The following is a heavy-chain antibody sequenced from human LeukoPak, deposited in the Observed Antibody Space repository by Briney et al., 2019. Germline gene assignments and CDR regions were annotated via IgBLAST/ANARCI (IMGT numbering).Heavy chain of an antibody. D-gene: IGHD3-22*01. V-gene: IGHV4-34*01. Sequence: PSETLSLTCAVYGGSFSGYYWSWLRQPPGKGLEWLGEINHSGSTNYNPSLKSRVTISVDTSKNQFSLKLSSVTAADTAVYYCARGTYYYDSSGYYSNWFDPWGQGTLVTVSS. J-gene: IGHJ5*02. CDR1: GGSFSGYY. CDR2: INHSGST. CDR3: ARGTYYYDSSGYYSNWFDP.